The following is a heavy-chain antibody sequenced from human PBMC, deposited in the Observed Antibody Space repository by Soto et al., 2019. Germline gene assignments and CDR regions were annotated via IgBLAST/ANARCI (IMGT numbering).Heavy chain of an antibody. D-gene: IGHD3-22*01. J-gene: IGHJ4*02. CDR2: VYYSGTT. CDR3: ARDFYYYDSSGYTHLFDY. V-gene: IGHV4-61*01. Sequence: PSETLSLTCSVSGGSVSNKTYYWSWIRQPPGKRLEWIGYVYYSGTTNYNPSLKSRVTISVDLSKNQFSLKLSSVTAADTAVYYCARDFYYYDSSGYTHLFDYWGQGTLVTVSS. CDR1: GGSVSNKTYY.